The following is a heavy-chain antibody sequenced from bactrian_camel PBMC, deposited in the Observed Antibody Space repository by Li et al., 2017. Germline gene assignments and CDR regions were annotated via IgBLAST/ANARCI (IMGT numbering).Heavy chain of an antibody. Sequence: QLVESGGGTVQTGGSLRLSCAASGATGSTYSMSWFRQGPGKEREGVAMIDKNGMPSYTDSVKGRFTISKDNVENLVYLQMNSLRPEDAAMYYCAAGGRRGPLRWWSVFNSDLYKCWGQGTQVTVS. CDR1: GATGSTYS. J-gene: IGHJ4*01. V-gene: IGHV3S53*01. D-gene: IGHD1*01. CDR3: AAGGRRGPLRWWSVFNSDLYKC. CDR2: IDKNGMP.